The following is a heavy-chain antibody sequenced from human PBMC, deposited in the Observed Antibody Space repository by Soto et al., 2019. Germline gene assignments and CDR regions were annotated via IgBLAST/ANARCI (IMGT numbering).Heavy chain of an antibody. V-gene: IGHV3-74*01. CDR2: ISGDGGTT. D-gene: IGHD1-26*01. J-gene: IGHJ4*02. CDR1: GFTFSSSW. CDR3: ERAGLLDSGDY. Sequence: GGSLRLSCAASGFTFSSSWMYWFRQAPGKGLVWVSGISGDGGTTTHADSVKGRFTISRDNAKNTLYLQMNSLRVEDTAVYYCERAGLLDSGDYWGQGDLVTVSS.